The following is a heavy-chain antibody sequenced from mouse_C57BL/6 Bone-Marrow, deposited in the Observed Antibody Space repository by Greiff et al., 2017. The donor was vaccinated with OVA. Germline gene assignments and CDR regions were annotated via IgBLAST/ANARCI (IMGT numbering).Heavy chain of an antibody. CDR3: SSAPRCFLPSFAY. CDR2: INPSSGYT. J-gene: IGHJ3*01. Sequence: QVQLQQSGAELAKPGASVKLSCKASGYTFTRYWMHWVKQRPGQGLEWIGSINPSSGYTKYNQKFQDKATLTADKSSSTAYMQLSSLTYEDSAVSYCSSAPRCFLPSFAYWGQGTLVTVSA. V-gene: IGHV1-7*01. D-gene: IGHD6-1*01. CDR1: GYTFTRYW.